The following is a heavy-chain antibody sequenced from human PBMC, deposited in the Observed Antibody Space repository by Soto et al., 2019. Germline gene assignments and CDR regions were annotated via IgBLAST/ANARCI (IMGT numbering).Heavy chain of an antibody. J-gene: IGHJ4*02. V-gene: IGHV3-53*01. D-gene: IGHD2-21*02. Sequence: VVSLRLSCAASGFSVRTNYMSWVRQAPGKGLEWVSVFESGGSIYYADSVKGRFIISRDYAKNTGYLQMNSLRAEDTAVYYWARAGVTTDCFDEWGKGNLVTVGS. CDR3: ARAGVTTDCFDE. CDR2: FESGGSI. CDR1: GFSVRTNY.